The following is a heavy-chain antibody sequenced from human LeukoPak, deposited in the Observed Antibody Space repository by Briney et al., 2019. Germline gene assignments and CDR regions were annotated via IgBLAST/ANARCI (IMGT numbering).Heavy chain of an antibody. CDR3: ARDGDTTRPFYYYYYMDV. J-gene: IGHJ6*03. CDR1: GYTFTSYY. V-gene: IGHV1-46*01. Sequence: ASVKVSCKASGYTFTSYYMHWVRQAPGQGLEWMGIINPSGGSTSYAQKFQGRVTMTRDTSTSTVYMELSSLRSEDTAVYYCARDGDTTRPFYYYYYMDVWGKGTTVTVSS. D-gene: IGHD1-26*01. CDR2: INPSGGST.